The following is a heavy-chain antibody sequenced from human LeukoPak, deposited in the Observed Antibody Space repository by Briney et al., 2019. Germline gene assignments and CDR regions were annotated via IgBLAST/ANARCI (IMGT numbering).Heavy chain of an antibody. Sequence: PSETLSLTCTVSGGFGSSGSYYWCWILQPPGKLLDWIGYIYYSGSTNYNPSLKSRVTISVDTSKNQFSLRLSSVTAADTAVYYCARVDCSSTSCHLYYFDYWGQGTLVTVSS. J-gene: IGHJ4*02. V-gene: IGHV4-61*01. D-gene: IGHD2-2*01. CDR3: ARVDCSSTSCHLYYFDY. CDR2: IYYSGST. CDR1: GGFGSSGSYY.